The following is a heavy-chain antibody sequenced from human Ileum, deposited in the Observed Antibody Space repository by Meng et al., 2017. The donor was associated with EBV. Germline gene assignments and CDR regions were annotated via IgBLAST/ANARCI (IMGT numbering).Heavy chain of an antibody. V-gene: IGHV4-4*02. Sequence: QWQLQGSGPGLVKPSGTLSLTCAVSGGSISSSNWWSWVRQPPGKGLEWIGEIYHSGSTNYNPSLKSRVTMSVDKSKNQFSLNLSSVTAADTAVYYCARVGQWLPIDYWGQGTLVTVSS. CDR2: IYHSGST. J-gene: IGHJ4*02. CDR3: ARVGQWLPIDY. D-gene: IGHD6-19*01. CDR1: GGSISSSNW.